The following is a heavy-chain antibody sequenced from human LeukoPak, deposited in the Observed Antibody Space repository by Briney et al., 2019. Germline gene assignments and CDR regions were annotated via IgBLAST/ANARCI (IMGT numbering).Heavy chain of an antibody. CDR1: GFTFDDYT. V-gene: IGHV3-43*01. CDR3: AKDILAAAGTLSDYFDY. D-gene: IGHD6-13*01. Sequence: GGSLRLSCAASGFTFDDYTMHWVRQAPGKGLEWVSLISWDGGSTYYADSVKGRFTISRDNSKNSLYLQMNSLRSEDTALYYCAKDILAAAGTLSDYFDYWGQGTLVTVSS. CDR2: ISWDGGST. J-gene: IGHJ4*02.